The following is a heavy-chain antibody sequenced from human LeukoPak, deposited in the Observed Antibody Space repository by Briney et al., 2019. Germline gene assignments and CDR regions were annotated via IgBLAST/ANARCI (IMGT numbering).Heavy chain of an antibody. CDR2: VYYSGTT. J-gene: IGHJ4*02. Sequence: SETLSLTCSVSGDSISLSFYYWGWIRQPPGKALEWIGSVYYSGTTSYNPSLKSRVTISVDMSKNHFSLRLRSVTAADTAVYYCARGHYCSGGSCYQTPPYYFDYWGQGTLVTVSS. CDR1: GDSISLSFYY. V-gene: IGHV4-39*02. CDR3: ARGHYCSGGSCYQTPPYYFDY. D-gene: IGHD2-15*01.